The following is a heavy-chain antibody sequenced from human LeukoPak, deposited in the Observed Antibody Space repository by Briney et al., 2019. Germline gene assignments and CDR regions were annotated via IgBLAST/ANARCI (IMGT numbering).Heavy chain of an antibody. CDR1: GFTFSSYG. CDR3: AKARQYCSSTSCYGVGIDY. Sequence: GRSLRLSCAASGFTFSSYGMHWVRQAPGKGLEWVAVISYDGSNKYYADSVKGRFTISRDNSKNTLYLQMNSLRAEDTAVYYCAKARQYCSSTSCYGVGIDYWGQGTLVTVSS. CDR2: ISYDGSNK. V-gene: IGHV3-30*18. D-gene: IGHD2-2*01. J-gene: IGHJ4*02.